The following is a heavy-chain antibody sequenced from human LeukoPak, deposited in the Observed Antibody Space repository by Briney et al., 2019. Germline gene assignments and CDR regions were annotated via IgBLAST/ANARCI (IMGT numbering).Heavy chain of an antibody. D-gene: IGHD4-17*01. CDR2: INPSGGST. CDR3: ASVAGGYGDYTLLD. Sequence: ASVTVSCAASGYTFTSYYMHWVRQAPGQGLEWMGIINPSGGSTSYAQKFQGRVTMTRDTSTSTVYMELSSLISEDTAVYYCASVAGGYGDYTLLDGGQATLVTVSS. CDR1: GYTFTSYY. V-gene: IGHV1-46*01. J-gene: IGHJ4*02.